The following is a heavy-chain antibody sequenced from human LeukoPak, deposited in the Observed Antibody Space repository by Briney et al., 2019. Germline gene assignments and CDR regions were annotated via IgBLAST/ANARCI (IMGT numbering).Heavy chain of an antibody. CDR1: GYIFTSYY. Sequence: ASVKVSCKASGYIFTSYYMHWLRQAPGQGLEWVGLINPTGGSTTYAQNFQGRVTMTRDTSTTTVYMEVSSLRSEDTAVYYCARAGYDSRGYYSYWGQGTLVTVSS. CDR2: INPTGGST. CDR3: ARAGYDSRGYYSY. J-gene: IGHJ4*02. D-gene: IGHD3-22*01. V-gene: IGHV1-46*01.